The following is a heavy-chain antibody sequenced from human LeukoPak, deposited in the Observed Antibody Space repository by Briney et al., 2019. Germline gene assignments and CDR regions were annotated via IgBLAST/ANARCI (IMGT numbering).Heavy chain of an antibody. CDR1: GGSISSSSYY. CDR3: ARHVARGFGELFVPARTGQFDP. Sequence: PSETMSLTCTVYGGSISSSSYYWGWIRQPPGKGLEWIGSIYYSGSTYYNPSLKSRVTISVDTSKNQFSLKLSSVTAADTAVYYCARHVARGFGELFVPARTGQFDPWGQGTLVTVSS. D-gene: IGHD3-10*01. V-gene: IGHV4-39*01. J-gene: IGHJ5*02. CDR2: IYYSGST.